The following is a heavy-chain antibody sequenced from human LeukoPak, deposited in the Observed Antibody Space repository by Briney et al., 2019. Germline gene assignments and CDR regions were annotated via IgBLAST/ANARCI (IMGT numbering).Heavy chain of an antibody. CDR3: ARARAWDYYMDV. CDR2: INHRGST. V-gene: IGHV4-34*01. CDR1: GGSFSGYY. Sequence: PSETLSLTCAVYGGSFSGYYWSWIRQPPGKGLEWIGEINHRGSTNYNPSLKSRVTISVDTSKNQFSLKLSSVTAADTAVYYCARARAWDYYMDVWGKGTTVTVSS. D-gene: IGHD7-27*01. J-gene: IGHJ6*03.